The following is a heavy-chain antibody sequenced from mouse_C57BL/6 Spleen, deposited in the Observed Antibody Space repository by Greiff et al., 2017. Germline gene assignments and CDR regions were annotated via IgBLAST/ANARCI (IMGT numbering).Heavy chain of an antibody. Sequence: EVKLQESGPGLVKPSQSLSLTCSVTGYSITSGYYWNWIRQFPGNKLEWMGYISYDGNNNYNPSLKNRISITRDTSKNQFFLKLNSVTTEDTATYYCARDRNYDYFDYWGQGTTLTVSS. D-gene: IGHD2-1*01. V-gene: IGHV3-6*01. CDR3: ARDRNYDYFDY. CDR2: ISYDGNN. J-gene: IGHJ2*01. CDR1: GYSITSGYY.